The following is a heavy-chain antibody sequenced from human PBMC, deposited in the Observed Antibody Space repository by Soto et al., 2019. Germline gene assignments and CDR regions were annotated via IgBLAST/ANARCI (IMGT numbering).Heavy chain of an antibody. J-gene: IGHJ5*02. V-gene: IGHV4-59*01. CDR2: IYYSGST. Sequence: QVQLQESGPGLVKPSETLSLTCTVSGGSISSYYWSWIRQPPGKGLEWIGYIYYSGSTNYNPSLTSRVTLSIDTSKNQFPLKLSSVTAADTAVYYCARSNYWFDPWGQGTLVTVSS. CDR3: ARSNYWFDP. CDR1: GGSISSYY. D-gene: IGHD2-8*01.